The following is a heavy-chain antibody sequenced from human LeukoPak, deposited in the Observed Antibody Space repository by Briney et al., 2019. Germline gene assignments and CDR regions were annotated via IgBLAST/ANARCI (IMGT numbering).Heavy chain of an antibody. D-gene: IGHD3-22*01. J-gene: IGHJ4*02. Sequence: GGSLRLSCAGSGFSFSVYHTSWIRQAPGKGLEWVSYISGSGSTIYYADSVKGRFTISRDNAKNSLYLQVNSLRAEDTAVYYCAKTPLSGYYDGYFDYWGQGTLVTVSS. CDR2: ISGSGSTI. V-gene: IGHV3-11*01. CDR1: GFSFSVYH. CDR3: AKTPLSGYYDGYFDY.